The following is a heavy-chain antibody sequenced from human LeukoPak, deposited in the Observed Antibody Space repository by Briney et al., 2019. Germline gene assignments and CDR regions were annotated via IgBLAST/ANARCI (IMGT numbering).Heavy chain of an antibody. D-gene: IGHD6-6*01. V-gene: IGHV3-21*01. CDR2: ISSSSSYI. CDR3: ARSIAARRVGDY. CDR1: GFTFSSYS. Sequence: YPGGSLRLSCAASGFTFSSYSMNWVRQAPGKGLEWVSSISSSSSYIYYADSVKGRFTISRDNAKNSLYLQMNSLRAEDTAVYYCARSIAARRVGDYWGQGTLVTVSS. J-gene: IGHJ4*02.